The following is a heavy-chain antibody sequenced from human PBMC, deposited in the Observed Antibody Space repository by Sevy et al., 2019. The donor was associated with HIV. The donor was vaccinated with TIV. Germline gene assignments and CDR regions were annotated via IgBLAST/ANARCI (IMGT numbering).Heavy chain of an antibody. CDR2: LSNDGSKK. CDR3: ARRGLGGYEYSIDN. V-gene: IGHV3-30*03. CDR1: GFTFSSYV. Sequence: GGSLRLSCAASGFTFSSYVLHWVRQAPGKGLEWVALLSNDGSKKYYVDSVKGRFTISRDNSKNILFIQMNSLRPEDTAVYYCARRGLGGYEYSIDNWGQGTLVTVSS. D-gene: IGHD5-12*01. J-gene: IGHJ4*02.